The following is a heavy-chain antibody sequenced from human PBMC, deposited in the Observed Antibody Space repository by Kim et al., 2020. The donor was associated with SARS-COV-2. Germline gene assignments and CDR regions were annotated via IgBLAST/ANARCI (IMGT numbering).Heavy chain of an antibody. CDR2: ISYDGSNK. Sequence: GGSLRLSCAASGFTFSSYGMHWVRQAPGKGLEWVAVISYDGSNKYYADSVKGRFTISRDNSKNTLYLQMNSLRAEDTAVYYCAKDVKYYDFWSGYTYQQQVYYYYYGMDVWGQGTTVTVSS. J-gene: IGHJ6*02. V-gene: IGHV3-30*18. CDR1: GFTFSSYG. CDR3: AKDVKYYDFWSGYTYQQQVYYYYYGMDV. D-gene: IGHD3-3*01.